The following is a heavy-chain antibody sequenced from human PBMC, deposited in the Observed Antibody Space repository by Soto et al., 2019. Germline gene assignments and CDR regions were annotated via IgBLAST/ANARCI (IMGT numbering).Heavy chain of an antibody. Sequence: SETLSLTCTVSGGSISSYYWSWIRQPPGKGLEWIGYIYYSGSTNYNPSLKSRVTISVDTSKNQFSLKLSSVTAADTAVYYCARTNIVVVVAATPANWFDPWGQGTLVTVSS. CDR1: GGSISSYY. CDR3: ARTNIVVVVAATPANWFDP. D-gene: IGHD2-15*01. CDR2: IYYSGST. J-gene: IGHJ5*02. V-gene: IGHV4-59*01.